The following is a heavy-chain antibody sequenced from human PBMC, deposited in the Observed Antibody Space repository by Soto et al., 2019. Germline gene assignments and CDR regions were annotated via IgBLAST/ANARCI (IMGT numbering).Heavy chain of an antibody. CDR3: ARGPPIATAPTSFYNWFDP. J-gene: IGHJ5*02. D-gene: IGHD1-1*01. CDR1: GCSVSRGFY. CDR2: IYRSGNT. V-gene: IGHV4-38-2*01. Sequence: SETLSLTCDFSGCSVSRGFYWGWIRQPPGKGLEWIGSIYRSGNTYYNPSLKSRVTISVDGSKNQFSLKLHSVTAADTAVYYCARGPPIATAPTSFYNWFDPWGQGTLVTVSS.